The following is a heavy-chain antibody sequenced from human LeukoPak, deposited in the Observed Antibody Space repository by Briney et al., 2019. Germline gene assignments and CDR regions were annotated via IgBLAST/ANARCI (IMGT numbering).Heavy chain of an antibody. CDR3: ARVLDPYNWFDP. CDR1: GGTFSSYA. Sequence: ASVKVSCKASGGTFSSYAISWVRQAPGPGLEWMGGIIPIFGTANYAQKFQGRVTITTDESTSTAYMELSSLRSEDTAVYYCARVLDPYNWFDPWGQGTLVTVSS. CDR2: IIPIFGTA. D-gene: IGHD3/OR15-3a*01. V-gene: IGHV1-69*05. J-gene: IGHJ5*02.